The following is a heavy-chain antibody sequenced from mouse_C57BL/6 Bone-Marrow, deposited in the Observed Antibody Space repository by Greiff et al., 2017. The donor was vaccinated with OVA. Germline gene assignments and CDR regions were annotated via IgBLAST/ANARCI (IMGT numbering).Heavy chain of an antibody. D-gene: IGHD2-5*01. Sequence: EVQLQESGPELVKPGASVQIPCQASGYTFTDYNMDWVKQSHGKSLEWIGAINPNNGGTIYNQKFKGKATLSVDKSSSTAYMELRSLTSEDTAVDYCASTNESNDYARDYWGQGTSVTVSS. CDR2: INPNNGGT. J-gene: IGHJ4*01. CDR1: GYTFTDYN. CDR3: ASTNESNDYARDY. V-gene: IGHV1-18*01.